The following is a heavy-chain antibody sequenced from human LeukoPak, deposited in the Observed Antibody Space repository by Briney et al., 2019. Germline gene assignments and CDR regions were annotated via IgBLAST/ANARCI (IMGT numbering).Heavy chain of an antibody. J-gene: IGHJ4*02. CDR3: AKDRWEYAFGSVTVYKPYIIF. CDR2: IQYDGRKT. V-gene: IGHV3-30*02. D-gene: IGHD3-10*01. Sequence: GGSLRLSCAASGYTFSYTGMHWARQAPGKGRVGLAFIQYDGRKTYYITSVKGRFTISRDTSEHTVYPHMQSLRDADTAVNYCAKDRWEYAFGSVTVYKPYIIFWSQATRPTVSS. CDR1: GYTFSYTG.